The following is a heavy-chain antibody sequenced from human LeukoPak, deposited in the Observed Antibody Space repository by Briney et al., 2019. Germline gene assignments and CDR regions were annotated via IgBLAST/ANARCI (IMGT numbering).Heavy chain of an antibody. CDR2: IFSNGDT. J-gene: IGHJ4*02. V-gene: IGHV3-53*01. Sequence: GGSLRLSCTASEFTVSRNYMLWVRQAPGKGLEWVSLIFSNGDTHYADSVKGRFTISRDTSKNTVSLQMNSLRVEDTAMYYCTRDQMNYWGKGTLVTVSS. D-gene: IGHD5-24*01. CDR3: TRDQMNY. CDR1: EFTVSRNY.